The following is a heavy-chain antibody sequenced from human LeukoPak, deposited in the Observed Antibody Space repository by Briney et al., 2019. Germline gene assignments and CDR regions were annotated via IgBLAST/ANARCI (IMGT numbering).Heavy chain of an antibody. J-gene: IGHJ4*02. D-gene: IGHD3-22*01. CDR1: GYTFTGYY. CDR2: INPNSGGT. V-gene: IGHV1-2*02. CDR3: ARDVIVVGGVYFDY. Sequence: ASVKVSCKASGYTFTGYYMHWVRQATGQGLEWMGWINPNSGGTNYAQKFQGRVTMTRDTSISTAYMELSRLRSDDTAVYYCARDVIVVGGVYFDYWGQGTLVTVSS.